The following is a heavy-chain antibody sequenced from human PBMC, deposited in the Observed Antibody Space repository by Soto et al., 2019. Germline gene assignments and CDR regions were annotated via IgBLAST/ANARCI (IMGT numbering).Heavy chain of an antibody. CDR3: ARVRSRSVVPHNWFDP. J-gene: IGHJ5*02. CDR2: IYHSGST. V-gene: IGHV4-4*02. Sequence: QVQLQESGPGLVKPSGTLSLTCAVSGGSISSSNWWSWVRQPPGKGLEWIGEIYHSGSTNYNPSLTRRVTISVDKSKNQFSLKLSSVTAADTAVYYCARVRSRSVVPHNWFDPWGQGTLVTVSS. D-gene: IGHD2-15*01. CDR1: GGSISSSNW.